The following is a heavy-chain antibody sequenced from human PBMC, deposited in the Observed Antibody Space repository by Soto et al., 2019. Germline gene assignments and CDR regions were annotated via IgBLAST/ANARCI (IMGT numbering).Heavy chain of an antibody. V-gene: IGHV4-30-4*01. J-gene: IGHJ4*02. CDR2: IYYSGST. Sequence: TLSLTCTVSGGSISSGDYYWSWIRQPPGKGLEWIGYIYYSGSTYYNPSLKSRVTISVDTSKNQFSLKLSSVTAADTAVYYCARGLYNWSYFDYWGQGTLVTVSS. D-gene: IGHD1-20*01. CDR3: ARGLYNWSYFDY. CDR1: GGSISSGDYY.